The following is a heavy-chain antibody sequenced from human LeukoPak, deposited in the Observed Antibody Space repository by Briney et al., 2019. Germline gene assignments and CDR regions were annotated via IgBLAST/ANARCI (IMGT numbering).Heavy chain of an antibody. D-gene: IGHD2-2*01. CDR3: ARDACSSTICSAGGNWFDP. CDR2: IIPIFGTA. V-gene: IGHV1-69*01. Sequence: SVKVSCKASGGTFSSYAISWVRQAPGQGLEWMGGIIPIFGTANYAQKFQGRVTITADESTSTAYMELSSLRSEDTAVYYCARDACSSTICSAGGNWFDPWGQGTLVTVSS. J-gene: IGHJ5*02. CDR1: GGTFSSYA.